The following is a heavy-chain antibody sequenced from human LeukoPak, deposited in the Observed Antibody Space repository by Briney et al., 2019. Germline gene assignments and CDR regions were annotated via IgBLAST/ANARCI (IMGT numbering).Heavy chain of an antibody. CDR1: GFTFSSYW. V-gene: IGHV3-74*01. J-gene: IGHJ6*03. CDR3: ARSAAAGFSYYSYYLDV. D-gene: IGHD6-13*01. Sequence: GALSLSCAASGFTFSSYWIHWVRQAPGKGLVWVSRINSDGSSTTYADSVKGRFTISRDNAKNTLYLQMNSLRAEDTAVYYCARSAAAGFSYYSYYLDVWGKGTTVTIFS. CDR2: INSDGSST.